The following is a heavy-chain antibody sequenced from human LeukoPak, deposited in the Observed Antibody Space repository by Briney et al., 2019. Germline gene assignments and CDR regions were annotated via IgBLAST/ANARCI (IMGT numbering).Heavy chain of an antibody. D-gene: IGHD3-9*01. CDR2: ISYDGSNE. J-gene: IGHJ4*02. CDR3: AKGRWDILTGYYGRWDY. CDR1: GFTFSNFG. V-gene: IGHV3-30*18. Sequence: GGSLRLSCAASGFTFSNFGMHWVRQAPGKGLEWLAVISYDGSNEYHADSVKGRFTISRDNSKNTLYLQMNSLRAEDTAVYYCAKGRWDILTGYYGRWDYWGQGTLVTVSS.